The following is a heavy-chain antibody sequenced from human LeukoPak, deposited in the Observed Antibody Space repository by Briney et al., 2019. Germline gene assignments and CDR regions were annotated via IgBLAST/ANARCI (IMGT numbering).Heavy chain of an antibody. J-gene: IGHJ4*02. CDR2: ISSGSSAI. CDR1: GFSFSTYS. CDR3: GTGDPRFDY. V-gene: IGHV3-48*01. Sequence: GGSLRLSCAASGFSFSTYSMNWVRQAPGKGLQWVSYISSGSSAIYYTDSVKGRFTITRDDAKNSVYLQMNSLRTEDTTVYYCGTGDPRFDYWGQGILVTVSS. D-gene: IGHD7-27*01.